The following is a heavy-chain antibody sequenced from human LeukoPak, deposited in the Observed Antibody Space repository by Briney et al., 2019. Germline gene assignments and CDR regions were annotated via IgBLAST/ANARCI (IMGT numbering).Heavy chain of an antibody. CDR1: GGTFSSYA. Sequence: RASVKVSCKASGGTFSSYAISWVRQAPGQGLERMGGIIPIFGTANYAQKFQGRVTITADESTSTAYMELSSLRSEDTAVYYCARSKDTAMVRYWFDPWGQGTLVTVSS. CDR2: IIPIFGTA. D-gene: IGHD5-18*01. J-gene: IGHJ5*02. CDR3: ARSKDTAMVRYWFDP. V-gene: IGHV1-69*13.